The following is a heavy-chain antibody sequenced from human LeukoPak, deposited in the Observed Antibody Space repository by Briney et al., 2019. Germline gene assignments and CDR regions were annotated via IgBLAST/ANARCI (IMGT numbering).Heavy chain of an antibody. D-gene: IGHD3-22*01. CDR2: INPNSGGT. J-gene: IGHJ6*02. Sequence: GASVKVSCKASGYTFTGYYMHWVRQAPGQGLEWMGWINPNSGGTNYAQKFQGRVTMTRDTSISTAYMELSSLRSEDTAVYYCARGDSSGYLRVYYYYYGMDVWGQGTTVTVSS. CDR3: ARGDSSGYLRVYYYYYGMDV. V-gene: IGHV1-2*02. CDR1: GYTFTGYY.